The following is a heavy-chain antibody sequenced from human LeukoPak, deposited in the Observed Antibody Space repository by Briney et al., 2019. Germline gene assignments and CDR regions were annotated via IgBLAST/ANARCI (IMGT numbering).Heavy chain of an antibody. Sequence: SETLSLTCTVSGGSISSSSYYWGWIRQPPGKGLEWIGSIYYSGSTYYNPSLKSRVTISVDTSKNQFSLKLSSVTAADTAVYYCASIAAAGTHPDYWGQGTLVTVSS. CDR1: GGSISSSSYY. CDR3: ASIAAAGTHPDY. V-gene: IGHV4-39*01. CDR2: IYYSGST. D-gene: IGHD6-13*01. J-gene: IGHJ4*02.